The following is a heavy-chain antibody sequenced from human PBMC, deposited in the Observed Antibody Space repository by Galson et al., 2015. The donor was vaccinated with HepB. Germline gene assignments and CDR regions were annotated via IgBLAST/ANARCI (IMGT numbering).Heavy chain of an antibody. Sequence: TLSLTCTVSGDSISSGGYYWSWIRQHPGKGLEWIGYIYYSGSTYYNPSLRSRVIISVDTSKSRFSLKLGSVTAADTAVYYCARFLANTYYYDSGSHDYFDYWGQGTLVTVSS. CDR2: IYYSGST. D-gene: IGHD3-10*01. J-gene: IGHJ4*02. CDR1: GDSISSGGYY. V-gene: IGHV4-31*03. CDR3: ARFLANTYYYDSGSHDYFDY.